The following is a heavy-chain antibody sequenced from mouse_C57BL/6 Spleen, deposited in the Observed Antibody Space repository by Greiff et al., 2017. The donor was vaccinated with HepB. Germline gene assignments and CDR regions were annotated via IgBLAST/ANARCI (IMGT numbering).Heavy chain of an antibody. J-gene: IGHJ4*01. CDR2: ISSGGSYT. Sequence: EVMLVESGGDLVKPGGSLKLSCAASGFTFSSYGMSWVRQTPDKRLEWVATISSGGSYTYYPDSVKGRFTISRDNAKNTLYLQMSSLKSEDTAMYYCARHGLYYGSSKDAMDYWGQGTSVTVSS. D-gene: IGHD1-1*01. CDR3: ARHGLYYGSSKDAMDY. CDR1: GFTFSSYG. V-gene: IGHV5-6*02.